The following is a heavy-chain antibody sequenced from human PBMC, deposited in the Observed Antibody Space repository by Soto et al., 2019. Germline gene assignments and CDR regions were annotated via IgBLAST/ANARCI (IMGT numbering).Heavy chain of an antibody. Sequence: PSETLSLTCAVSGYSISSSNWWGWIRQPPGKGLEWIGYIYYSGSTYYDPSLKSRVTMSVDTSKNQFSLKLSSVTAVDTAVYYCARYGGGFLAYMDVWGQGTTVTVSS. V-gene: IGHV4-28*01. CDR2: IYYSGST. CDR3: ARYGGGFLAYMDV. CDR1: GYSISSSNW. J-gene: IGHJ6*02. D-gene: IGHD3-16*01.